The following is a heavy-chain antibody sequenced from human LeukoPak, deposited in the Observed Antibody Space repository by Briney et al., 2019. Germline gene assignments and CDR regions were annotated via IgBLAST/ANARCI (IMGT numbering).Heavy chain of an antibody. CDR1: GYTLTELS. J-gene: IGHJ5*02. Sequence: ASVKVSCKVSGYTLTELSMHWVRQAPGKGLEWMGGFDPEDGETIYAQKFQGRVTMTEDTSTDTAYMELSSLRSEDTAVYYCATSSIYCVWFDPWGQGTLVTVSS. CDR2: FDPEDGET. D-gene: IGHD1-26*01. CDR3: ATSSIYCVWFDP. V-gene: IGHV1-24*01.